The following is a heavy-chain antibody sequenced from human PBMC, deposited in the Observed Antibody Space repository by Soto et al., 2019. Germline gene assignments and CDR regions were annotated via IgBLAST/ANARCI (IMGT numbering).Heavy chain of an antibody. CDR3: ARTYCSGGSCYLAYYYYGMDV. D-gene: IGHD2-15*01. V-gene: IGHV3-11*01. J-gene: IGHJ6*02. CDR1: GFTFSDYY. CDR2: ISSSGNTI. Sequence: QVQLVESGGGLVKPGGSLRLSCAASGFTFSDYYMSWIRQAPGKGLEWLSYISSSGNTIYYADSVKGRFTISRDNAKNSLYLQMNSLRAEDTAVYYCARTYCSGGSCYLAYYYYGMDVWGQGTTVTVSS.